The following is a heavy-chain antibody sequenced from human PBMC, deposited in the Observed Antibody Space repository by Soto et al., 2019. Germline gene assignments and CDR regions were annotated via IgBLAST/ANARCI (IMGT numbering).Heavy chain of an antibody. CDR3: TRGKYSGSYYFDY. J-gene: IGHJ4*02. CDR2: IDVTDRST. CDR1: GFTFSSHW. D-gene: IGHD1-26*01. V-gene: IGHV3-74*01. Sequence: SLRLSCAASGFTFSSHWIHWVRQAPGKGLEWVSRIDVTDRSTSYADSVKGRFTVSRDNANNTLYLQMNSLRAEDTAVYYCTRGKYSGSYYFDYWGQGTLVTVSS.